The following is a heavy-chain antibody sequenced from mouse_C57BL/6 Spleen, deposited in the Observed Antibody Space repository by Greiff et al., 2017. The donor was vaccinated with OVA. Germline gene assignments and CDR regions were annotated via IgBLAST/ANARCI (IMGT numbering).Heavy chain of an antibody. Sequence: EVNLVESGGGLVQPGGSLKLSCAASGFTFSSYGMSWVRQTPDKRLEWVATISSGGSYTYYPDSVKGRFTISRDNAKNTLYLQMSSLKSEDTAMYYCARPYYGSSYYYAMDYWGQGTSVTVSS. J-gene: IGHJ4*01. CDR1: GFTFSSYG. CDR3: ARPYYGSSYYYAMDY. D-gene: IGHD1-1*01. V-gene: IGHV5-6*03. CDR2: ISSGGSYT.